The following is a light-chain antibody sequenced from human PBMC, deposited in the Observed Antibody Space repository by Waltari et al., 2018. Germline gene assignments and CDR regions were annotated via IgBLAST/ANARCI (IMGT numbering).Light chain of an antibody. Sequence: DVVMTQSPLSLPVTLGQPASISCRSSQSLLYIDGNTYLHWFQQRPGQSPRRLSYMGSNRASGVPDRFSGSGSGTDFTLKISGVEAEDVGVYFCMQGAHWPWTFGQGTKVEIK. CDR1: QSLLYIDGNTY. CDR2: MGS. CDR3: MQGAHWPWT. J-gene: IGKJ1*01. V-gene: IGKV2-30*01.